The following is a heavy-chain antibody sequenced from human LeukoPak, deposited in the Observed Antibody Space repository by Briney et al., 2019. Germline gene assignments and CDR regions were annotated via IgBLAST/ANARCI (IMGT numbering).Heavy chain of an antibody. D-gene: IGHD3-3*01. CDR1: GGSFSGYY. CDR2: INHSGST. Sequence: SETLSLTCAVYGGSFSGYYWSWIRQPPGKGLEWIGEINHSGSTNYNPSLKSRVTISVDTSKNQFSLKLSSVTAADTAVYYCARVPYPLVGVVPWFDPWGQGTLVTVPS. V-gene: IGHV4-34*01. CDR3: ARVPYPLVGVVPWFDP. J-gene: IGHJ5*02.